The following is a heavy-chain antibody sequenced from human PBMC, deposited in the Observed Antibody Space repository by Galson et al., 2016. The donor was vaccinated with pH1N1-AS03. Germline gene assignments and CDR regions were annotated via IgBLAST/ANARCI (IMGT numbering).Heavy chain of an antibody. V-gene: IGHV4-59*08. CDR3: ARRFSEFLVADISEAFDI. J-gene: IGHJ3*02. CDR1: GGSVNGYY. Sequence: ETLSLTCTVSGGSVNGYYWTWIRQPPGKGLEWIGQIFYIGDTLYTPSLRGRVTMSVDTSKNQLSLGLSSVTAADTAVYYCARRFSEFLVADISEAFDIWGPGTLVTVSS. CDR2: IFYIGDT. D-gene: IGHD3-3*01.